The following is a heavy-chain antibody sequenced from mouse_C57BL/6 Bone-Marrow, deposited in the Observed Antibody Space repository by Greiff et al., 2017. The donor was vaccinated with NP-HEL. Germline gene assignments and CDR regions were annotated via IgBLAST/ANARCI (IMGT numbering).Heavy chain of an antibody. D-gene: IGHD1-1*01. Sequence: VQLQQSGAELARPGASVKLSCKASGYTFTSYGISWVKQRPGQGLEWIGEIYPRSGNTYYNEKFKGKATLTADKSSSTAYMELRSLTSEDSAVYFCARDYGSTFYAMDYWGQGTSVTVSS. CDR1: GYTFTSYG. J-gene: IGHJ4*01. V-gene: IGHV1-81*01. CDR2: IYPRSGNT. CDR3: ARDYGSTFYAMDY.